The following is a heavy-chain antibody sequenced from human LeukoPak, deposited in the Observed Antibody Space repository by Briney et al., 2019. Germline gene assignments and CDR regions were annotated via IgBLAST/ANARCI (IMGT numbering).Heavy chain of an antibody. CDR2: FDPEDRET. D-gene: IGHD1-1*01. V-gene: IGHV1-24*01. Sequence: ASVKVSCKVSGYTLTELSMHWVRQAPGKELEWMGGFDPEDRETIYAQKFQGRVTMTEDTSTDTAYMELSSLRSEDTAVYYCATDPSWSVQLEPNYYYGMDVWGQGTTVTVSS. CDR1: GYTLTELS. J-gene: IGHJ6*02. CDR3: ATDPSWSVQLEPNYYYGMDV.